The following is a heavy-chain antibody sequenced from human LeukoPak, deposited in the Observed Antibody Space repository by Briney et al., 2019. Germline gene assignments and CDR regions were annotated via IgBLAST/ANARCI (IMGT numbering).Heavy chain of an antibody. CDR1: GFTYSSYD. Sequence: GGSLRLSCAASGFTYSSYDMHWVRQATGKGLEWVSAIGTAGDTYYPGSVKGRFTISRENAKNSLYLQMNSLRAGDTAVYYCARGDSSGYYQSSFAHWGQGTLVTVSS. CDR3: ARGDSSGYYQSSFAH. D-gene: IGHD3-22*01. CDR2: IGTAGDT. V-gene: IGHV3-13*04. J-gene: IGHJ4*02.